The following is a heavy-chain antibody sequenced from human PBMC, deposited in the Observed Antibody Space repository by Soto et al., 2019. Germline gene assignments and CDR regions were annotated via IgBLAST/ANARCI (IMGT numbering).Heavy chain of an antibody. CDR1: GYTFTSYG. D-gene: IGHD5-12*01. Sequence: GASVKVSCKASGYTFTSYGISWVRQAPGQGLEWMGWISAYNGNTNYAQKLQGRVTMTTDTSTSTAYMELRSLRSDDTAVYYCARGWKWLRFGGYFDYWGQGTLVTVSS. CDR3: ARGWKWLRFGGYFDY. J-gene: IGHJ4*02. V-gene: IGHV1-18*01. CDR2: ISAYNGNT.